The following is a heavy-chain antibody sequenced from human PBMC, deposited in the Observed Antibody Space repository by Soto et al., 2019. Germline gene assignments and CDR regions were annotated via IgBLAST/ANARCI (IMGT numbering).Heavy chain of an antibody. V-gene: IGHV4-4*02. CDR1: GGSFTSNNW. CDR3: ASRDPGTSVDY. Sequence: SETLSLTCAVSGGSFTSNNWWTWVRQPPGQGLEWIGEIYRTGSTNYNPSLKSRVTISLDKSENQFSLKVTSLTAADTAVYYCASRDPGTSVDYWGQGTLGTVS. CDR2: IYRTGST. D-gene: IGHD1-7*01. J-gene: IGHJ4*02.